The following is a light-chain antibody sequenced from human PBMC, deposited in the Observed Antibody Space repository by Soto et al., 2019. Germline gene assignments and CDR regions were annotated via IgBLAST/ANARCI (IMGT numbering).Light chain of an antibody. V-gene: IGLV1-44*01. J-gene: IGLJ1*01. CDR1: SSNVAINP. CDR2: ETD. Sequence: QSVPTQPPSVSGTPGQRVTISRSGSSSNVAINPVNWYQHLPGAAPRLLIYETDRRSSGVPDRFSASKSGTSASLAISGLTSEDEADYYCEAWDETLDGLYVFGTGTKVTVL. CDR3: EAWDETLDGLYV.